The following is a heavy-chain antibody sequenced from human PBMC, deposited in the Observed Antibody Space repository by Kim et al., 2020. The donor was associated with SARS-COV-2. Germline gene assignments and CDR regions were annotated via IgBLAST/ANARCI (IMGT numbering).Heavy chain of an antibody. Sequence: ASVKVSCKASGYTFTKYGVHWVRQAPGKSLEWMGWVNAGNGDTHYSPKFQDRVTITRDTSATTAYMELSSLRSEDTAVYYCVRPSFCADGICSYYDYWGQ. D-gene: IGHD2-8*01. CDR1: GYTFTKYG. CDR3: VRPSFCADGICSYYDY. CDR2: VNAGNGDT. V-gene: IGHV1-3*01. J-gene: IGHJ4*02.